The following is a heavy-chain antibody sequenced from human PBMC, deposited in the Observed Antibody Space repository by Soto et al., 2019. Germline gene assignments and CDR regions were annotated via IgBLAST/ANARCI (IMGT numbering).Heavy chain of an antibody. J-gene: IGHJ5*02. D-gene: IGHD4-4*01. CDR2: IIPIFGTA. CDR1: GGTFSSYA. CDR3: ARSKTPLMTTVTTGFDP. V-gene: IGHV1-69*06. Sequence: NVSCKASGGTFSSYAISWVRQAPGQGLEWMGGIIPIFGTANYAQKFQGRVTITADKSTSTAYMELSSLRSEDTAVYYCARSKTPLMTTVTTGFDPWGQGTLVTVSS.